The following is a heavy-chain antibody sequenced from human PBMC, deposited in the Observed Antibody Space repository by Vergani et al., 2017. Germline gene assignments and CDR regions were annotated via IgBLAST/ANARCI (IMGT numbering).Heavy chain of an antibody. Sequence: QVQLVESGGGVVQPGGSLRLSCGASGFTFSNYGMHWVRQAPGKGLEWVTFIRYDESNTYYADSVKGRFTISRYNYKRTLFLQMKRLRPEETAVYYCARDTVTGSRYFNYWGQGTLVIVSS. CDR3: ARDTVTGSRYFNY. D-gene: IGHD6-19*01. CDR2: IRYDESNT. V-gene: IGHV3-30*02. CDR1: GFTFSNYG. J-gene: IGHJ4*02.